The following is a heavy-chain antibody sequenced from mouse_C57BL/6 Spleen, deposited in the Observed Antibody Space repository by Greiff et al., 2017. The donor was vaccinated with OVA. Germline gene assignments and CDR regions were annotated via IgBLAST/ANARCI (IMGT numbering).Heavy chain of an antibody. CDR1: GFTFTDYY. J-gene: IGHJ3*01. Sequence: EVKLVESGGGLVQPGGSLSLSCAASGFTFTDYYMSWVRQPPGKALEWLGFIRNKANGYTTEYSASVKGRFTISRDNSQSILYLQMNALRAEDSATYYCARLYDYDAWFAYWGQGTLVTVSA. D-gene: IGHD2-4*01. V-gene: IGHV7-3*01. CDR3: ARLYDYDAWFAY. CDR2: IRNKANGYTT.